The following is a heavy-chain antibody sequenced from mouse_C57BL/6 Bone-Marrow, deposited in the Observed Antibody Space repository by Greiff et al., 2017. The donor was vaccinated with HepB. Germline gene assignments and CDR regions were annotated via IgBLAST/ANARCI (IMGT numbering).Heavy chain of an antibody. CDR2: IWSGGST. D-gene: IGHD1-1*01. J-gene: IGHJ1*03. CDR3: ARNDYYGSSRYWYFGV. CDR1: GFSLTSYG. V-gene: IGHV2-2*01. Sequence: QVQLKQSGPGLVQPSQSLSITCTVSGFSLTSYGVHWVRQSPGKGLEWLGVIWSGGSTDYNAALISRLSISKDNSKSQVFFKMNSLQADDTAIYYCARNDYYGSSRYWYFGVWGTGTTVTVSS.